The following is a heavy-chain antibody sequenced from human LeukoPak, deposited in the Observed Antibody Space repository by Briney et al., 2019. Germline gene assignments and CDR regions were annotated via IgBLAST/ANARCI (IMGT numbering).Heavy chain of an antibody. J-gene: IGHJ4*02. D-gene: IGHD3-10*01. CDR1: GYTFTGHY. CDR3: ARRGDYYGSGSYWDPFDY. Sequence: GASVKVSCKTSGYTFTGHYLHWVRQAPGQGLEWMGWINANSGGTNYAQKFQGRVTMTRDTSISTGYMELSRLRSDDTAVYYCARRGDYYGSGSYWDPFDYWGQGTLVTVSS. CDR2: INANSGGT. V-gene: IGHV1-2*02.